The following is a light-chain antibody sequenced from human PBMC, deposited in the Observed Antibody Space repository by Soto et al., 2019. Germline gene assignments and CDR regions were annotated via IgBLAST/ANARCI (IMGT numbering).Light chain of an antibody. J-gene: IGLJ1*01. Sequence: QSALTQPASVSRSPGQSITISCTGTSSDVGSYNIVSWYQQHPGKAPKPMIYEGSKRPSGVSNRFSGSKSGNTASLTISGLQAEDEADYYCCSYAGSSTFVFGTGTKVTVL. CDR2: EGS. V-gene: IGLV2-23*01. CDR3: CSYAGSSTFV. CDR1: SSDVGSYNI.